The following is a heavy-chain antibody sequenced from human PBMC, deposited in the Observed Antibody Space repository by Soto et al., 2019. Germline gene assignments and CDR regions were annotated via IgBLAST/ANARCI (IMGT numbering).Heavy chain of an antibody. Sequence: QVQLVQSGAELKRPGASVKVSCKASGYSFSTCGITWVRQAPGQGLEWMGWISGHDDKTKLAENFQGRVTMTTDTTPGAAHKEMGGLKSDGTGVYFCSRGGGGGISFSPHVWFPSDGIDIWGQGTMVTVSS. V-gene: IGHV1-18*01. D-gene: IGHD3-16*02. CDR2: ISGHDDKT. CDR3: SRGGGGGISFSPHVWFPSDGIDI. CDR1: GYSFSTCG. J-gene: IGHJ3*02.